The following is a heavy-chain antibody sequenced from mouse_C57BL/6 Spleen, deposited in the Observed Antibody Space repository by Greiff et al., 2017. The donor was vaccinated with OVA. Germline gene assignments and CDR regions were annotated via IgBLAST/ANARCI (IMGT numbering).Heavy chain of an antibody. V-gene: IGHV1-80*01. J-gene: IGHJ4*01. Sequence: VQLQQSGAELVKPGASVKISCKASGYAFSSYWMNWVKQRPGKGLEWIGQIYPGDGDTNYNGKFKGKATLTADKSSSTAYMQLSSLTSEDSAVYCCARHVYGSSFYAMDYWGQGTSVTVSS. CDR1: GYAFSSYW. CDR3: ARHVYGSSFYAMDY. CDR2: IYPGDGDT. D-gene: IGHD1-1*01.